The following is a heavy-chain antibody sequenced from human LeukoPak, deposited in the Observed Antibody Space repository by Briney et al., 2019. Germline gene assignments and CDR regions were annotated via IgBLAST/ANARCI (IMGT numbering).Heavy chain of an antibody. CDR1: GFTFSSYA. Sequence: GGSLRLSCAASGFTFSSYAMSWVRQAPGKGLECVSAISVSGDRAYYADSVKGRFTFSRDNSRNTLYLQMNNLRADDTAVYYCAKYLDYCSSTSCYPTFDSWGQGTLVTVSS. D-gene: IGHD2-2*01. CDR3: AKYLDYCSSTSCYPTFDS. J-gene: IGHJ4*02. V-gene: IGHV3-23*01. CDR2: ISVSGDRA.